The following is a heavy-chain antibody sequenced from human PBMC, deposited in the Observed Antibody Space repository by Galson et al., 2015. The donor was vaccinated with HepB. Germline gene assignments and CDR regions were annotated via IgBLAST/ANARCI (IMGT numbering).Heavy chain of an antibody. J-gene: IGHJ4*02. Sequence: LSLTCAVSGASISSNNWWIWVRQPPGKGLEWIGQIYHSGSTNYNPSLKSRVTISVDKSKKQFSLKVTSVTAADTAVYYCARSEGWYYFDSWGQGTLVTVSS. CDR1: GASISSNNW. V-gene: IGHV4-4*02. CDR3: ARSEGWYYFDS. D-gene: IGHD6-19*01. CDR2: IYHSGST.